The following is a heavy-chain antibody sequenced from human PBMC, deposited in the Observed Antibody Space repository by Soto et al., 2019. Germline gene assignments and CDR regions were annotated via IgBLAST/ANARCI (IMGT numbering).Heavy chain of an antibody. CDR3: ARFAPWRIAAAGPFDY. CDR2: ISSSSSYI. D-gene: IGHD6-13*01. CDR1: GFTFSSYS. Sequence: NPGGSLRLSCAASGFTFSSYSMNWVRQAPGKGLEWVSSISSSSSYIYYADSVKGRFTISRDNAKNSLYLQMNSLRAEDTAVYYCARFAPWRIAAAGPFDYWGQGTLVTVSS. J-gene: IGHJ4*02. V-gene: IGHV3-21*01.